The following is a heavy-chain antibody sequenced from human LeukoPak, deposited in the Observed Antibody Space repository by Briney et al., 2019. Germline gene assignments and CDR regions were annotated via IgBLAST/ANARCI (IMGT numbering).Heavy chain of an antibody. CDR2: TSGSGGST. CDR3: ARGKQQLVPRTFDY. J-gene: IGHJ4*02. CDR1: GFTFSSYA. D-gene: IGHD6-13*01. V-gene: IGHV3-23*01. Sequence: GGSLRLSCAASGFTFSSYAMSWVRQAPGKGLEWVSATSGSGGSTYYADSVKGRFTISRDNSKNTLYLQMNSLRAEDTAVYYCARGKQQLVPRTFDYWGQGTLVTVSS.